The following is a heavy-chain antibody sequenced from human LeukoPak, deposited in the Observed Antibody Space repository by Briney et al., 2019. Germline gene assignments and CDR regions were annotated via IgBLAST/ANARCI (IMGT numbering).Heavy chain of an antibody. V-gene: IGHV3-21*01. D-gene: IGHD3-22*01. CDR2: ISSSSSYI. CDR3: ARATSMIVVPGWFDP. Sequence: GSLRLSCAASGFTFSSYSMNWVRQAPGKGLEWVSSISSSSSYIYYADSVKGRFTISRDNAKNSLYLQMNSLRAEDTAVYYCARATSMIVVPGWFDPWGQGTLVTVSS. J-gene: IGHJ5*02. CDR1: GFTFSSYS.